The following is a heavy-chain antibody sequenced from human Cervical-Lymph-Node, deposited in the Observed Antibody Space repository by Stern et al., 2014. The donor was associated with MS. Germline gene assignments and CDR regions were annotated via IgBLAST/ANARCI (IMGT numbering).Heavy chain of an antibody. J-gene: IGHJ4*02. CDR1: GSTFAGNY. CDR3: ARERGRAGPAMADY. V-gene: IGHV1-2*06. Sequence: VQLVQSGAEVKKPGASVKVSCKTSGSTFAGNYIHWVRQAPGPGLEWMGRINPNSGGTNYAQKFQGRVTMTRDTSITTASMELSRLRFDDTAIYYCARERGRAGPAMADYWGQGTLVTVSS. CDR2: INPNSGGT. D-gene: IGHD5-18*01.